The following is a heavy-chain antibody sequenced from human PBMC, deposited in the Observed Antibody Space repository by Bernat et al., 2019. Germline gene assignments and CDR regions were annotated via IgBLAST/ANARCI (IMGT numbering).Heavy chain of an antibody. CDR2: ISGSGDST. J-gene: IGHJ4*02. D-gene: IGHD2-21*02. Sequence: EVQLLESGGGLVQPGGSLRLSCAASGFTFSNYVMSWVRQAPGKGLEWVSTISGSGDSTYYADSVKGRFTISRDNSKNTLFLQMNSLRAEDTALYYCAKDRRVVTGVGRQNFDHWGQGSLVTVSS. CDR1: GFTFSNYV. CDR3: AKDRRVVTGVGRQNFDH. V-gene: IGHV3-23*01.